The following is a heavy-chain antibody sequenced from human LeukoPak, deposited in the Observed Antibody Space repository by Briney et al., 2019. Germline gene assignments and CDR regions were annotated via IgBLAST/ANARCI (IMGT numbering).Heavy chain of an antibody. J-gene: IGHJ4*02. CDR2: VNPDGTST. CDR1: GFTFSSDW. D-gene: IGHD2-21*01. CDR3: TRGIAGKYGNFDS. Sequence: PGGSLRLSCEASGFTFSSDWMPWVRQAPGKGLVWVSRVNPDGTSTYYADSVRGRFSISRDNAKHTVFLQMNSLRDEDTAVYYCTRGIAGKYGNFDSWGQGTLVTVSS. V-gene: IGHV3-74*01.